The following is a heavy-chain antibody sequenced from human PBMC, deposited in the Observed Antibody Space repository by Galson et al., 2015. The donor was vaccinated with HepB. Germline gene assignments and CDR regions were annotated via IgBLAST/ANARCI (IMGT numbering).Heavy chain of an antibody. D-gene: IGHD3-22*01. J-gene: IGHJ4*02. V-gene: IGHV1-24*01. CDR1: GYTLTELS. CDR2: FDPEDGET. Sequence: SVKVSCKVSGYTLTELSMHWVRQAPGKGLEWMGGFDPEDGETIYAQKFQGRVTMTEDTSTDTAYMELSSLRSEDTAVYYCASHLRNYYDSSGYYDYFDYWGQGTLVTVSS. CDR3: ASHLRNYYDSSGYYDYFDY.